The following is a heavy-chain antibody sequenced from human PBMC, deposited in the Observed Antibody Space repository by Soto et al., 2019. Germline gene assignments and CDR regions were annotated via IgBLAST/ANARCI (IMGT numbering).Heavy chain of an antibody. J-gene: IGHJ5*02. CDR1: GGSISSGDYY. Sequence: SETLSLTCTASGGSISSGDYYWSWIHQSPGKGLEWIGYSHHSGSTYYNPSLKTRATMSVDSSRNQFSLKLTSVTAADTAVYYCAREYNKSGYRRLDPWGQGTLVTVSS. V-gene: IGHV4-30-4*01. CDR2: SHHSGST. D-gene: IGHD3-22*01. CDR3: AREYNKSGYRRLDP.